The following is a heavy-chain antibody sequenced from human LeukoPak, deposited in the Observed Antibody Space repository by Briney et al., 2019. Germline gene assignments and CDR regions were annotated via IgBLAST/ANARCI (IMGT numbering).Heavy chain of an antibody. Sequence: SETLSLTCAVYGGSYSGYYWSWIRQPPGKGLEWIGEINHSGSTNYNPSLKSRVTISVDTSKNQFSLKLSSVTAADTAVYYCAYSSGYSRPESDYWGQGTLVTVSS. CDR3: AYSSGYSRPESDY. CDR2: INHSGST. D-gene: IGHD6-19*01. CDR1: GGSYSGYY. V-gene: IGHV4-34*01. J-gene: IGHJ4*02.